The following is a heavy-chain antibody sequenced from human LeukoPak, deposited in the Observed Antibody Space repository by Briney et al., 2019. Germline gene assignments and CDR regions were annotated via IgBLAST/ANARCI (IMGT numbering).Heavy chain of an antibody. J-gene: IGHJ4*02. Sequence: PGGSLRLSCAASGFTFSDYYMSWIRQAPGKGLEWVSYISSSGSTIYYADSVKGRFTISRDNAKNSLYLQMNSLRAEDTAVYYCARDSDVFGVVTFFDYWGQGTLVTVSS. CDR2: ISSSGSTI. D-gene: IGHD3-3*01. CDR3: ARDSDVFGVVTFFDY. V-gene: IGHV3-11*04. CDR1: GFTFSDYY.